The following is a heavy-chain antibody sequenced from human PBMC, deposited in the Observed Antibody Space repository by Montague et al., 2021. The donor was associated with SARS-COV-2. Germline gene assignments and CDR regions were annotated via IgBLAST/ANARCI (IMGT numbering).Heavy chain of an antibody. Sequence: SETLSLTCAVSGGSISSSTYYWVWIRQPPGKGLEWVGTIFYSGSAYYNLSLMSRVTVSVDTSKNQFSLKLSSVTAADTAVYYCATHQSGTMMAYWGQGTLVTVPS. J-gene: IGHJ4*02. CDR3: ATHQSGTMMAY. D-gene: IGHD3-22*01. V-gene: IGHV4-39*01. CDR1: GGSISSSTYY. CDR2: IFYSGSA.